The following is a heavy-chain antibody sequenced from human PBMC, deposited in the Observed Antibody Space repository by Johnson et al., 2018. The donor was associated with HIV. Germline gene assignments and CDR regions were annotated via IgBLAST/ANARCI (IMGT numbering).Heavy chain of an antibody. CDR2: INQDGTGK. V-gene: IGHV3-7*05. J-gene: IGHJ3*01. CDR1: GFSFSSSY. Sequence: VQLVESGGGWVQPGGSLRLSCAASGFSFSSSYMTWVRQAPGKGLEWVATINQDGTGKNYVDSVKGRFTISRDNAKNSLYLKMNSLRAEDTALYYCAKGIAARPPGDAFDFRGQGTMVTVSS. CDR3: AKGIAARPPGDAFDF. D-gene: IGHD6-6*01.